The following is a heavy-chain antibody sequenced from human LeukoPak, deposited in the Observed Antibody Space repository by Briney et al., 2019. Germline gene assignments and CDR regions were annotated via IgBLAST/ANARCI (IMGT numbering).Heavy chain of an antibody. CDR1: GFTFDDYA. J-gene: IGHJ4*02. Sequence: PGGSLRLSCAASGFTFDDYAMHWVRQAPGKGLEWVSGISWNSGSIGYADSVKGRFTISRDNAMNSLYLQMNSLRAEDTALYYCAKDKSYYDEGTVDYWGQGTLVTVSS. CDR3: AKDKSYYDEGTVDY. D-gene: IGHD3-22*01. CDR2: ISWNSGSI. V-gene: IGHV3-9*01.